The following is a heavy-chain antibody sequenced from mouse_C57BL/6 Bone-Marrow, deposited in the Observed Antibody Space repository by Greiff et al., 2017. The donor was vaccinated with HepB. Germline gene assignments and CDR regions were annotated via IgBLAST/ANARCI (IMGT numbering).Heavy chain of an antibody. CDR3: ARSLGVFDY. V-gene: IGHV1-69*01. D-gene: IGHD1-2*01. CDR1: GYTFTSYW. Sequence: QVQLQQPGAELVMPGASVKLSCKASGYTFTSYWMHWVKQRPGQGLEWIGEIDPSDSYNNYNQKFKGKSTLTVDKSSSTAYMQLSSLTSEDSAVYYCARSLGVFDYWGQGTTLTVSS. J-gene: IGHJ2*01. CDR2: IDPSDSYN.